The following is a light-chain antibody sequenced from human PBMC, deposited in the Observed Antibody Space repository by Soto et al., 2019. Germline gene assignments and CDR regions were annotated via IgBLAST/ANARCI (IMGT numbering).Light chain of an antibody. J-gene: IGKJ1*01. CDR3: QQYNSYSVWT. Sequence: DIQMTQSPSTLSASVGDRVTITCRASQSISTWLAWYQQKPGKAPNLLIYDASSLESGVPSRFSGSGSGTEFTLTISSLQPDDFATYYCQQYNSYSVWTFGQGTKVDIK. V-gene: IGKV1-5*01. CDR1: QSISTW. CDR2: DAS.